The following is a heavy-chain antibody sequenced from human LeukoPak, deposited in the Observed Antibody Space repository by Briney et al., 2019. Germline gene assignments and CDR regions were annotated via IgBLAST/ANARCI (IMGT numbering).Heavy chain of an antibody. CDR1: GFTVSSNY. V-gene: IGHV3-30*03. CDR3: AREGYDILTALVGSYYYYGMDV. D-gene: IGHD3-9*01. Sequence: PGGSLRLSCAASGFTVSSNYMSWVRQAPGKGLEWVAVISYDGSNKYYADSVKGRFTISRDNSKNTLYLQMNSLRAEDTAVYYCAREGYDILTALVGSYYYYGMDVWGQGTTVTVSS. CDR2: ISYDGSNK. J-gene: IGHJ6*02.